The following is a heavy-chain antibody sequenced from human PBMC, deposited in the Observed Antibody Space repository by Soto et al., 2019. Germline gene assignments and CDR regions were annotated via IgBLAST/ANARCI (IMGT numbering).Heavy chain of an antibody. Sequence: GASVKVSCKASGYTFTSYGISWVRQAPGQGLEWMGWISAYNGNTNYAQKLQGRVTMTTDTSTSTAYMELRSLRSDDTAVYYCARDDCSSTSCYAPSGAFDIWGQGTMVTVSS. CDR1: GYTFTSYG. V-gene: IGHV1-18*01. CDR3: ARDDCSSTSCYAPSGAFDI. CDR2: ISAYNGNT. J-gene: IGHJ3*02. D-gene: IGHD2-2*01.